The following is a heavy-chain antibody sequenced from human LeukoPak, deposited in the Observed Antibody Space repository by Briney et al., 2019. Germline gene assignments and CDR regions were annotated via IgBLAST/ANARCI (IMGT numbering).Heavy chain of an antibody. CDR1: GFTFSSYS. V-gene: IGHV3-48*01. D-gene: IGHD2-2*01. J-gene: IGHJ4*02. CDR3: ARGPNIVVVPAASY. Sequence: PGGSLRLSCAASGFTFSSYSMNWVRQAPGKRLEWVSYISSSSSTIYYADSVKGRFTISRDNAKNSLYLQMNSLRAEDTAVYYCARGPNIVVVPAASYWGQGTLVTVSS. CDR2: ISSSSSTI.